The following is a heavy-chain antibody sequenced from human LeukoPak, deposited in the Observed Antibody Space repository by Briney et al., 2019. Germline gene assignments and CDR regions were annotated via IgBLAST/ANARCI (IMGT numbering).Heavy chain of an antibody. D-gene: IGHD2-2*01. V-gene: IGHV4-39*01. Sequence: SETLSLTCTVPGCSISSSSYYWGWIRQPPGKGLEWIGSIYHRGRTYYNTSIKSRANTSVDTSKNQFSLKLTSVTAADTAVYYCARHASPDIVIVPAATFDYWDQGTLVTVSS. CDR3: ARHASPDIVIVPAATFDY. CDR2: IYHRGRT. CDR1: GCSISSSSYY. J-gene: IGHJ4*02.